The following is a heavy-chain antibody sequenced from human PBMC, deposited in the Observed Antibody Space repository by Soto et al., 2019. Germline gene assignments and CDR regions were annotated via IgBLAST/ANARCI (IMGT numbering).Heavy chain of an antibody. V-gene: IGHV4-59*08. CDR3: ARLRDSSSWYYKDSYYGMDV. CDR1: GGSISSYY. Sequence: SETLSLTCTVSGGSISSYYWSWIRQPPGKGLEWIGYIYYSGSTNYNPSLKSRVTISVDTSKNQFSLKLSSVTAADTAVYYCARLRDSSSWYYKDSYYGMDVWGQGTPVTVSS. J-gene: IGHJ6*02. D-gene: IGHD6-13*01. CDR2: IYYSGST.